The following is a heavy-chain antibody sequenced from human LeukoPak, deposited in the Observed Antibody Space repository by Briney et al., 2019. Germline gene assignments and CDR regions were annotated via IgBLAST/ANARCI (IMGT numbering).Heavy chain of an antibody. J-gene: IGHJ4*02. V-gene: IGHV3-33*08. D-gene: IGHD2-2*01. Sequence: PGRSLRLSCAASGFTFSSYGMHWVRQAPGKGLEWVAVIWYGGSNKYYADSVKGRFTISRDNSKNTLYLQMNSLRAEDTAVYYCARARGLVVVPAAMVYWGQGTLVTVSS. CDR2: IWYGGSNK. CDR1: GFTFSSYG. CDR3: ARARGLVVVPAAMVY.